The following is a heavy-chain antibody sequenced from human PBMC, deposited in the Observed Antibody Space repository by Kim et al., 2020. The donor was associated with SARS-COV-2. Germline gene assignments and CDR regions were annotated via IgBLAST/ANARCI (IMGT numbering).Heavy chain of an antibody. V-gene: IGHV4-30-2*01. Sequence: YNTSLQSRGPISIGRSKNQFSLKLSSVTAADTAVYYCARVGQPWSGLEYWGQGTLVTVSS. J-gene: IGHJ4*02. CDR3: ARVGQPWSGLEY. D-gene: IGHD3-3*01.